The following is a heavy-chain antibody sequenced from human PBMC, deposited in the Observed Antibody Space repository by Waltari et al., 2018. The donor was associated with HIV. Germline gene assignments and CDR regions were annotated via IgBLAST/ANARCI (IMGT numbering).Heavy chain of an antibody. CDR1: GYTFTAHY. Sequence: QGQLVQSGAEVKKPGASVKVSCQASGYTFTAHYIQWVRQAPGQGLEWMGRINPKSGVTHYAQKFQDRVTVTRDTSITTAYMELSSLRSDDTARYFCFYYSNTESYGLDVWGQGTTVTVSS. J-gene: IGHJ6*02. D-gene: IGHD3-22*01. CDR3: FYYSNTESYGLDV. CDR2: INPKSGVT. V-gene: IGHV1-2*06.